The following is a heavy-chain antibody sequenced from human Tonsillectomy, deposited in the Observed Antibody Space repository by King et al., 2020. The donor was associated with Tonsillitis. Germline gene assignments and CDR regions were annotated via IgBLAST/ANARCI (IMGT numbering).Heavy chain of an antibody. D-gene: IGHD1-26*01. CDR2: IYPSGNT. Sequence: VQLQESGPGLVKPSQTLSLTCTVSGGSITAGSYYWTWIRQPAGKGLEWIGRIYPSGNTNYNPSLKSRVTMSVDTSKNQFSLQLSSVTAADTAVYYCAGEGSGSYFTLYYYMDVWGTGTTVTVSS. V-gene: IGHV4-61*02. CDR1: GGSITAGSYY. CDR3: AGEGSGSYFTLYYYMDV. J-gene: IGHJ6*03.